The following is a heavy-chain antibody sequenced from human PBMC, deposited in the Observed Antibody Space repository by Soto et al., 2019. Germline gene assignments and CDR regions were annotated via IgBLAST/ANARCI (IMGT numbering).Heavy chain of an antibody. V-gene: IGHV4-34*01. CDR1: GGSFSGYY. CDR2: INHSGST. J-gene: IGHJ4*02. D-gene: IGHD5-18*01. CDR3: ARGRRGYSDGPCQGRRDSYNYFDY. Sequence: QVQLQQWGAGLLKPSETLSLTCAVYGGSFSGYYWSWIRQPPGKGLEWIGEINHSGSTNYNPSLKRRGTISVDTSKRQFSLQLSFVTAAATAVYYRARGRRGYSDGPCQGRRDSYNYFDYWGQGPLVSVSS.